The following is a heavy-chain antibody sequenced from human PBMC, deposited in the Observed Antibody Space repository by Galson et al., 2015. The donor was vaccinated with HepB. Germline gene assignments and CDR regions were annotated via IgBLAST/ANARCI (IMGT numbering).Heavy chain of an antibody. Sequence: SVKVSCKASGFSFSNYGISWARQAPGQGLEWMGWISVYNGNTNYAQKFQGRVTMTTDTYTSTAYMELKSLRYDDTAMYYCARARYSTSPPDYWGQGTLVTVSS. J-gene: IGHJ4*02. CDR1: GFSFSNYG. CDR3: ARARYSTSPPDY. V-gene: IGHV1-18*01. D-gene: IGHD6-6*01. CDR2: ISVYNGNT.